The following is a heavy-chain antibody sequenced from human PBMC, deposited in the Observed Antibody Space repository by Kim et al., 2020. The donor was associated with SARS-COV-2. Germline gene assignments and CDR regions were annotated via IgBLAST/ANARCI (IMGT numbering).Heavy chain of an antibody. CDR2: ISYDGSNK. CDR3: ARATGIAVAGREIDY. J-gene: IGHJ4*02. V-gene: IGHV3-30-3*01. Sequence: GGSLRLSCAASGFTFSSYAMHWVRQAPGKGLEWVAVISYDGSNKYYADSVKGRFTISRDNSKNTLYLQMNSLRAEDTAVYYCARATGIAVAGREIDYWGQGTLVTVSS. CDR1: GFTFSSYA. D-gene: IGHD6-19*01.